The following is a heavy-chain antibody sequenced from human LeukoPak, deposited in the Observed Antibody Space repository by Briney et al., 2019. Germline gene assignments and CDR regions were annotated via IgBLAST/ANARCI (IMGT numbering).Heavy chain of an antibody. CDR2: IYSGGST. J-gene: IGHJ4*02. CDR1: GVTVSLNY. D-gene: IGHD3-22*01. CDR3: ARDRGDYYDGSGLH. Sequence: GGSLRLSRAASGVTVSLNYMSCVRQAPGKGREWGSAIYSGGSTYYADSVKGRFTISRDNFKNTLYLQMNSLRAEDTAVYYCARDRGDYYDGSGLHWGQGTLVTVSS. V-gene: IGHV3-66*01.